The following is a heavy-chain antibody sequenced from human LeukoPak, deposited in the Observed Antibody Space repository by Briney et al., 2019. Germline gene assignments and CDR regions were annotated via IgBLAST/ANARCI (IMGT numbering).Heavy chain of an antibody. CDR3: ARRRDYFDS. Sequence: GGSLRLSCAASAFTFSDYYMTWIRQAPGKGLEWVSYISTTGSSGTSIFYADSVRGRFTVSRDNADNSLYLQMTNLRAEDTAVYYCARRRDYFDSWGQGTLVTVSS. CDR1: AFTFSDYY. J-gene: IGHJ4*02. CDR2: ISTTGSSGTSI. V-gene: IGHV3-11*01.